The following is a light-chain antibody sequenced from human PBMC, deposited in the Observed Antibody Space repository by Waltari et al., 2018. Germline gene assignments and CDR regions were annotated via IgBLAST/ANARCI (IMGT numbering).Light chain of an antibody. CDR1: QGLLHSNGYNY. CDR3: MQALQTPPT. V-gene: IGKV2-28*01. Sequence: DIVMTQSPLSLPVTPGEPASISFRSSQGLLHSNGYNYLDWYLQKPGQSPQLLIYLGSNRASGVPDRFSGSGSGTDFTLKISRVEAEDVGVYYCMQALQTPPTFGQGTKVEIK. CDR2: LGS. J-gene: IGKJ1*01.